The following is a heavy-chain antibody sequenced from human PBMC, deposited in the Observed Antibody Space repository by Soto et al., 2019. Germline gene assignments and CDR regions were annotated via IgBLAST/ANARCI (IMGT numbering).Heavy chain of an antibody. CDR2: IIPHYGKV. CDR3: ARVRVIRGVIPSHFGL. V-gene: IGHV1-69*06. Sequence: QAHLEPAGAEVKKPGSSVTVSCKASVGTFNSYGISWLRQAPGQELDWMGVIIPHYGKVNYAQKIQGRASIAAVKTTSTAYMDLDSLRSDDPAVYYCARVRVIRGVIPSHFGLWGQGTLVTVSS. D-gene: IGHD3-10*01. J-gene: IGHJ4*02. CDR1: VGTFNSYG.